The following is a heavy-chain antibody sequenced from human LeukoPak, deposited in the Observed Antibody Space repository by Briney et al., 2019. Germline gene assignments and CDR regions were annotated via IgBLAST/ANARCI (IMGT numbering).Heavy chain of an antibody. CDR3: ARDRDDYGDLRRGAFDI. J-gene: IGHJ3*02. CDR1: GFTVSSNY. V-gene: IGHV3-53*01. D-gene: IGHD4-17*01. Sequence: GGSLRLSCAASGFTVSSNYMGWVRQAPGKGLEWVSVIYSGGSTYYADSVKGRFTISRDNSKNTLYLQMNSLRAEDTAVYYCARDRDDYGDLRRGAFDIWGQGTMVTVSS. CDR2: IYSGGST.